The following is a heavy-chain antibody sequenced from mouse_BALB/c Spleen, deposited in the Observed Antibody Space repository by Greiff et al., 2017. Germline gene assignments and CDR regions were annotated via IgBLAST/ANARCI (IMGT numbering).Heavy chain of an antibody. CDR2: ISSGSSTI. Sequence: EVKLVESGGGLVQPGGSRKLSCAASGFTFSSFGMHWVRQSPEKGLEWVAYISSGSSTIYYADTVKGRFTISRDNPKNTLFLQMTSLKSEETAMYYWASGTMLTPTVYWYFDVGGARTTGTVSS. D-gene: IGHD2-13*01. CDR1: GFTFSSFG. J-gene: IGHJ1*01. V-gene: IGHV5-17*02. CDR3: ASGTMLTPTVYWYFDV.